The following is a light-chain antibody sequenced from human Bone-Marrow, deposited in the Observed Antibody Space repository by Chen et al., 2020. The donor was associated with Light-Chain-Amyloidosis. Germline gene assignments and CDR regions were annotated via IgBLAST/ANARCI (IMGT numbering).Light chain of an antibody. CDR2: DVH. CDR3: SSHTSNITGVV. V-gene: IGLV2-14*03. Sequence: QSVLTQPASVSGSPGQSITISCSGTSSDVGGYNYVSWYQQHPGKVPKLILYDVHNRPSGVSNRFSGSKAGNTASLTISGLQTEDEADYYCSSHTSNITGVVFGGGTKLTVL. J-gene: IGLJ2*01. CDR1: SSDVGGYNY.